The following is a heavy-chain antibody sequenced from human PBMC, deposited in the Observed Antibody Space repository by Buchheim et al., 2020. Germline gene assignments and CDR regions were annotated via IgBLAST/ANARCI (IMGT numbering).Heavy chain of an antibody. D-gene: IGHD3-22*01. CDR2: INSDGSST. Sequence: EVQLVESGGGLVQPGGSLRLSCAASGFTFSSXWMHWVRQAPGKGLVWVSRINSDGSSTSYADSVKGRFXISRDNVKNTLYLQMNSLRAEDTAVYYCARGYYYDSSGYYGGVDYWGQGTL. CDR1: GFTFSSXW. V-gene: IGHV3-74*01. J-gene: IGHJ4*02. CDR3: ARGYYYDSSGYYGGVDY.